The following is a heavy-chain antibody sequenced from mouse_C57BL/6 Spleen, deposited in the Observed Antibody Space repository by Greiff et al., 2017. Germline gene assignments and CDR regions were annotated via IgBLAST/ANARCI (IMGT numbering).Heavy chain of an antibody. J-gene: IGHJ4*01. D-gene: IGHD2-1*01. CDR1: GYTFTDYY. CDR2: IYPGSGNT. Sequence: VKLMESGAELVRPGASVKLSCKASGYTFTDYYINWVKQRPGQGLEWIARIYPGSGNTYYNEKFKGKATLTAEKSSSTAYMQLSSLTSEDSAVYFCAKLLSYYYAMDYWGQGTSVTVSS. CDR3: AKLLSYYYAMDY. V-gene: IGHV1-76*01.